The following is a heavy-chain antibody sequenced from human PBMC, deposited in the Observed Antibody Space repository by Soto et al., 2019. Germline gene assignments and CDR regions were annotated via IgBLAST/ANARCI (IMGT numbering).Heavy chain of an antibody. Sequence: GGSLRLSCVASGLSFSSYAMSWVRQAPGKGLEWVSDIGDSGATTYYADSVKGRFTISRDNSKNTLYLQMNSLRAEDTAVYYCANVAYGDSVDYWGQGT. J-gene: IGHJ4*02. CDR1: GLSFSSYA. CDR3: ANVAYGDSVDY. D-gene: IGHD4-17*01. V-gene: IGHV3-23*01. CDR2: IGDSGATT.